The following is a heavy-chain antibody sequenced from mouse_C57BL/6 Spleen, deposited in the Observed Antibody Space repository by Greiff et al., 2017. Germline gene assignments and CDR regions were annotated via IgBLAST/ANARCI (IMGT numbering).Heavy chain of an antibody. CDR1: GFTFSSYA. Sequence: EVQGVESGGGLVKPGGSLKLSCAASGFTFSSYAMSWVRQTPEKRLEWVATLSDGGSYTYYPDNVKGRFTISRDNAKNNLYLQMSHLKSEDTAMYYCARASMVTTGGYDYWGQGTTLTVSS. D-gene: IGHD2-2*01. CDR2: LSDGGSYT. V-gene: IGHV5-4*01. J-gene: IGHJ2*01. CDR3: ARASMVTTGGYDY.